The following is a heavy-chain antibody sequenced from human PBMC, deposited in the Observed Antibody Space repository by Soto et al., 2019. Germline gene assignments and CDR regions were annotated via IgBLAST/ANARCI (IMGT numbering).Heavy chain of an antibody. CDR3: ACDQGNCGVVIADGMDV. V-gene: IGHV1-18*01. Sequence: ASVKVSCKASGYTFTSYGISWVRQAPGQGLEWMGWISAYNGNTNYAQKLQGRVTMTTDTSTSTAYMELRSLRSDDTAVYYCACDQGNCGVVIADGMDVWGQGTTVTVSS. CDR2: ISAYNGNT. J-gene: IGHJ6*02. D-gene: IGHD3-3*01. CDR1: GYTFTSYG.